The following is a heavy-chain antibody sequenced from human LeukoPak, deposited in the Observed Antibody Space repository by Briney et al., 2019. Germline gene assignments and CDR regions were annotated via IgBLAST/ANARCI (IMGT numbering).Heavy chain of an antibody. V-gene: IGHV1-18*04. CDR2: LSTYNGNT. CDR3: ARDLEHCRNIICSNSAY. J-gene: IGHJ4*02. D-gene: IGHD2-2*01. CDR1: GYNFDIYG. Sequence: ASVRVSCTGSGYNFDIYGVNWVRQAPGQGLEWVGWLSTYNGNTFYAQKFEGRVSMTTDTSTNTVYMDLRSLRSDDTAVYYCARDLEHCRNIICSNSAYWGQGTLVTVSS.